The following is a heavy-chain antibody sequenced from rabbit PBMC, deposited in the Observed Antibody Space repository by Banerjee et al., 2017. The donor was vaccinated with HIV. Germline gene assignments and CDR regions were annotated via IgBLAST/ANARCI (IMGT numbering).Heavy chain of an antibody. CDR3: ARRDYGGYYFNL. J-gene: IGHJ4*01. D-gene: IGHD4-2*01. CDR1: GFSFSTSYY. V-gene: IGHV1S40*01. Sequence: QSLEESGGGLVQPEGSLTLTCKASGFSFSTSYYMCWVRQAPGKGLEWIACIYGASSGNAYYANWAKGRFTISKTSSTTVTLQMTSLTAADTATYFCARRDYGGYYFNLWGQGTLVTVS. CDR2: IYGASSGNA.